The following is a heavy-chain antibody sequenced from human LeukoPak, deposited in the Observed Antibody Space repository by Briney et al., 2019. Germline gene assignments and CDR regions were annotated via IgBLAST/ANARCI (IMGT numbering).Heavy chain of an antibody. CDR2: INHSGST. V-gene: IGHV4-34*01. CDR3: ARAPYDYVWGSYRRTYDY. Sequence: SETLSLTCAVYGGSFSGYYWSWIRQPPGKGLEWIGEINHSGSTNYNPSLKSRVTISVDTSKNQFSLKLTSVTPADTAVYSWARAPYDYVWGSYRRTYDYWGEGTLVTVSS. CDR1: GGSFSGYY. D-gene: IGHD3-16*02. J-gene: IGHJ4*02.